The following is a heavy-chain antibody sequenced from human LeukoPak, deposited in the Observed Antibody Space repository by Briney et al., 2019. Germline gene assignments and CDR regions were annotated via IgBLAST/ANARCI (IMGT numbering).Heavy chain of an antibody. Sequence: EASVKVSCKASGYTFTSYGISWVRQAPGQGLEWMGWISGYNGDTNYAQKYQGRATMTTDTSTSTAYMELRSLRSDDTAIYYCARGLVRFGELYDAFDIWGQGTMVTVSS. V-gene: IGHV1-18*01. CDR1: GYTFTSYG. D-gene: IGHD3-10*01. CDR2: ISGYNGDT. CDR3: ARGLVRFGELYDAFDI. J-gene: IGHJ3*02.